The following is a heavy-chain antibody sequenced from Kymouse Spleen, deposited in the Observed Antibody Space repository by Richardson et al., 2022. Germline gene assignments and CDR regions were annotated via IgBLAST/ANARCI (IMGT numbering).Heavy chain of an antibody. CDR3: TTGTYYDILTGYYLFDY. J-gene: IGHJ4*02. CDR1: GFTFSNAW. D-gene: IGHD3-9*01. Sequence: EVQLVESGGGLVKPGGSLRLSCAASGFTFSNAWMSWVRQAPGKGLEWVGRIKSKTDGGTTDYAAPVKGRFTISRDDSKNTLYLQMNSLKTEDTAVYYCTTGTYYDILTGYYLFDYWGQGTLVTVSS. CDR2: IKSKTDGGTT. V-gene: IGHV3-15*01.